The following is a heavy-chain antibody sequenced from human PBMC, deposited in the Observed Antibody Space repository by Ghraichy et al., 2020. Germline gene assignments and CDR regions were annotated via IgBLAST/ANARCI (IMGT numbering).Heavy chain of an antibody. CDR1: GFTFSSYG. Sequence: GGSLRLSCAASGFTFSSYGMNWVRQAPGKGLEWVAVIWYDGSNKYYADSVKGRFTISRDNSKNTLYLQMNSLRAEDTAVYYCAREGPDYAARYYFDYWGQGTLVTVSS. CDR3: AREGPDYAARYYFDY. V-gene: IGHV3-33*01. J-gene: IGHJ4*02. CDR2: IWYDGSNK. D-gene: IGHD4-17*01.